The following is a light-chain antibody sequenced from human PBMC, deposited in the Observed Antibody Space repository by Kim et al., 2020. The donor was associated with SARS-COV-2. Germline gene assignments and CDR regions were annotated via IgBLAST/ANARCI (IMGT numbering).Light chain of an antibody. CDR3: QVYDSSLSAVV. CDR1: SSNIGANYD. Sequence: QSVLTQPPSVSGAPGQRVTISCTGSSSNIGANYDVQWYQQLPGTAPKLLIYGHTNRPSGVPDRFSGSKSGTSASLAITGLQAEDAADYYCQVYDSSLSAVVFGGGTQLTVL. J-gene: IGLJ2*01. CDR2: GHT. V-gene: IGLV1-40*01.